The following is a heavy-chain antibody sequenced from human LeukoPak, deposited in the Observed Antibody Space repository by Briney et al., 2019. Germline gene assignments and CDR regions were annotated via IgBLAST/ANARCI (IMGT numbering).Heavy chain of an antibody. J-gene: IGHJ3*02. D-gene: IGHD4-23*01. CDR2: ISGRGGST. CDR3: AKDSEATITPLSAFDI. Sequence: GGSLRLSCAASGFSFRNYAISWVRKAPGKGLEWVSSISGRGGSTYSADSVKGRFTISREYSNHTLYLQMNSLRADDTAMYYCAKDSEATITPLSAFDIWGQGTMVTVSS. V-gene: IGHV3-23*01. CDR1: GFSFRNYA.